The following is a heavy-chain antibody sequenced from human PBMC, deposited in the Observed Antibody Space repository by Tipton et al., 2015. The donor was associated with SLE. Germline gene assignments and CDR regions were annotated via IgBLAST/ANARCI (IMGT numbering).Heavy chain of an antibody. J-gene: IGHJ3*02. CDR1: GGSISSGSYY. D-gene: IGHD3-10*01. V-gene: IGHV4-61*02. CDR2: IYTSGST. Sequence: TLSLTCTVSGGSISSGSYYWSWIRQPAGKGLEWIGRIYTSGSTNYNPSLQSRVTISVDTSKNPFSLQLSSVTAADTAVYYCARSQYGSGRPGAFDIWGQGTMVTVSS. CDR3: ARSQYGSGRPGAFDI.